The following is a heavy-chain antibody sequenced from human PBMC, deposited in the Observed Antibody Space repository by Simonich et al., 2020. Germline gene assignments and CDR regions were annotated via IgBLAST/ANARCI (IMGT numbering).Heavy chain of an antibody. CDR1: GFTFSSYW. CDR3: ARNRLDY. V-gene: IGHV3-74*01. CDR2: YKSEGSSA. Sequence: EVQLVESGGGLVQPGGSLRLSCAASGFTFSSYWMHWVRQAPGNGLVGVSCYKSEGSSASYADSVKRRFTISRDNAKNTLYLQMNSLRAEDTAVYYCARNRLDYWGQGTLVTVSS. J-gene: IGHJ4*02.